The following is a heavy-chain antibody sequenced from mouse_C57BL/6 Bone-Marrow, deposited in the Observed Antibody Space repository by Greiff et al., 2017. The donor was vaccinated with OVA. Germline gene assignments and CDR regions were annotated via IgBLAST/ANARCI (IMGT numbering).Heavy chain of an antibody. D-gene: IGHD2-4*01. CDR2: IDPSASYT. V-gene: IGHV1-50*01. CDR1: GYTFTSYW. CDR3: AREGDYDGDWYFDV. J-gene: IGHJ1*03. Sequence: VQLQQPGAELVKPGASVKLSCKASGYTFTSYWMQWVKQRPGQGLEWIGEIDPSASYTNYNPKFKGKATLTVDTSSSTAYMQLSSLTSEDSAVYYCAREGDYDGDWYFDVWGTGTTVTVSS.